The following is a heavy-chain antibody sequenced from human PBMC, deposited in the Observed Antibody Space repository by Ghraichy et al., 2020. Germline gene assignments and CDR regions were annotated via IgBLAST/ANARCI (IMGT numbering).Heavy chain of an antibody. CDR2: IKQDGSEK. CDR1: GLIFNTHW. D-gene: IGHD3-9*01. V-gene: IGHV3-7*05. Sequence: LSLTCAASGLIFNTHWMSWVRQAPGKGLEWVANIKQDGSEKYYVDSVKGRFTISRDNAKNSLYLQMNSLRAEDTAVYYCARDRADILTGYNDAFDIWGHGTMVTVSS. J-gene: IGHJ3*02. CDR3: ARDRADILTGYNDAFDI.